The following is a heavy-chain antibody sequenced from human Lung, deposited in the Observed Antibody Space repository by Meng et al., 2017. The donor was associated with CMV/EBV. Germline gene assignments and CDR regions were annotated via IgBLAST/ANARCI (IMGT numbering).Heavy chain of an antibody. CDR2: INWNGGST. Sequence: GESXKISCAASGFTFDDYGMSWVRQAPGKGLEWVSGINWNGGSTGYADSVKGRFTISRDKAKNSLYLQMNSLRAEDTALYYCAREEYSSSSQAGQYYYYYYGMDVXGQGXTVTVSS. D-gene: IGHD6-6*01. CDR1: GFTFDDYG. J-gene: IGHJ6*02. V-gene: IGHV3-20*04. CDR3: AREEYSSSSQAGQYYYYYYGMDV.